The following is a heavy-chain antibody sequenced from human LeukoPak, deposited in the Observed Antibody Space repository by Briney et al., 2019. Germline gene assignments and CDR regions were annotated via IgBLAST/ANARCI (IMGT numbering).Heavy chain of an antibody. Sequence: PGGSLRLSCAAAGFTFSGYAMSWVRQAPGKGLEWVSAISGSGGSTYYADSVKGRFTISRDNSKNTLYLQMNSLRAEDTAVYYCARASGRWFDPWGQGTLVTVSS. D-gene: IGHD3-10*01. CDR1: GFTFSGYA. CDR2: ISGSGGST. J-gene: IGHJ5*02. CDR3: ARASGRWFDP. V-gene: IGHV3-23*01.